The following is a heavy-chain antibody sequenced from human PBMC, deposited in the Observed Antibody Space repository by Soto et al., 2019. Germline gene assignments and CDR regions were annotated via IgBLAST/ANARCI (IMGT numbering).Heavy chain of an antibody. CDR2: ISAYNGNT. V-gene: IGHV1-18*01. CDR3: ARGPRGTFKDWFDP. CDR1: GXTKTSRG. J-gene: IGHJ5*02. Sequence: VSVEVCCTDSGXTKTSRGSSWARQATGQGLEWMGWISAYNGNTNYAQKLQGRVTMTTDTSTSTAYMELRSLRSDDTAVYYCARGPRGTFKDWFDPWGQGTLVTVSS. D-gene: IGHD1-26*01.